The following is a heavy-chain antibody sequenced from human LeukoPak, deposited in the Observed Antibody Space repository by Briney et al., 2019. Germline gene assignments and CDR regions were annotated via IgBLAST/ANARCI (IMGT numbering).Heavy chain of an antibody. D-gene: IGHD6-19*01. Sequence: PSQTLSLTCAISGDSVSSNSAVWNWIRQSPSRGLEWLGRTYYRSEWSNDYAVSVKSRITINPDTSKNQFSLQLNSVTPEDTAVYYCARGVHYSTGQFDYWGQGTLVTVSS. CDR1: GDSVSSNSAV. CDR3: ARGVHYSTGQFDY. V-gene: IGHV6-1*01. CDR2: TYYRSEWSN. J-gene: IGHJ4*02.